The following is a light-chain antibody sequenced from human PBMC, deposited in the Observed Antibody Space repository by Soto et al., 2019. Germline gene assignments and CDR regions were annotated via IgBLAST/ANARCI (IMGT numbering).Light chain of an antibody. J-gene: IGKJ4*01. Sequence: EIVMTQSPATVSVSPGERAPLSCRATQSVSSNLAWYQQKPGQAPRLLIYGASTRATGIPARFSGSGSGTEFTLTISSLQSEDFATYYCQQADSFPLTFGGGTKVDIK. CDR2: GAS. CDR3: QQADSFPLT. V-gene: IGKV3-15*01. CDR1: QSVSSN.